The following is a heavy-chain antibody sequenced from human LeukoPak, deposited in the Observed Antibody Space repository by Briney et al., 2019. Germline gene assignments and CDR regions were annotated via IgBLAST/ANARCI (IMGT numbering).Heavy chain of an antibody. CDR3: ARAPSGCGGTCPSDH. Sequence: SETLSLTCTVSGGCISNYFWSWIRQPAGKGLEWIGRIHDNGDSNHNPSLKSRITMSLDTSRNQVSLTLASVTAADAAVYYCARAPSGCGGTCPSDHWGPGTQVTVSS. J-gene: IGHJ4*02. D-gene: IGHD2-15*01. CDR2: IHDNGDS. V-gene: IGHV4-4*07. CDR1: GGCISNYF.